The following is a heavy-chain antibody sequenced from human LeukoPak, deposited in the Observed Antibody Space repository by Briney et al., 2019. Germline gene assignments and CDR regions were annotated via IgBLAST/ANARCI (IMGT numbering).Heavy chain of an antibody. D-gene: IGHD2-21*02. J-gene: IGHJ3*02. V-gene: IGHV3-21*01. CDR2: ITITSNYI. CDR1: GFTFSSYT. CDR3: ARDDGGDFNDALDI. Sequence: GGSLRLSCAASGFTFSSYTMNWVRQAPGKGLEWVSSITITSNYIFYTDSVRGRFTISRDNAQNSLHLQMKSLRAEDTAVYYCARDDGGDFNDALDIWGQGTLVTVSS.